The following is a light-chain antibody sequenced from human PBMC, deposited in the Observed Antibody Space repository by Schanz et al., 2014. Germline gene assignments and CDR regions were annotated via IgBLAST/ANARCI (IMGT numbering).Light chain of an antibody. J-gene: IGLJ2*01. CDR2: LYSDGSH. CDR3: QTWGTGYSL. V-gene: IGLV4-69*01. CDR1: SGHSSYD. Sequence: QPVLTQSPSASASLGASVKLTCTLSSGHSSYDIAWHQQQPEKGPRYLMKLYSDGSHIKGDGIPDRFSGSSSGAERYLTISSLQSEDEADYYCQTWGTGYSLFGGGTKLTVL.